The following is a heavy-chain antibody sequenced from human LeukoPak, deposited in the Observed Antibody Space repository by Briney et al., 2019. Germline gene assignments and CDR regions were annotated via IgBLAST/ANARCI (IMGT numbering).Heavy chain of an antibody. CDR2: INPNSGGT. J-gene: IGHJ6*03. CDR3: ARVHYGGNSGGREDYYYYMDV. CDR1: GYTFTGYY. V-gene: IGHV1-2*02. D-gene: IGHD4-23*01. Sequence: ASVKVSCKASGYTFTGYYMHWVRQAPGQGLEWMGWINPNSGGTNYAQKFQGRVTMTRDTSISTAYMELSRLRSDDMAVYYCARVHYGGNSGGREDYYYYMDVWGKGTTVTVSS.